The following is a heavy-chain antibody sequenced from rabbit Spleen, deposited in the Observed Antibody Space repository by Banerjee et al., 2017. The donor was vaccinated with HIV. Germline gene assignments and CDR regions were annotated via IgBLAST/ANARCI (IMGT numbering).Heavy chain of an antibody. Sequence: QEQLVESGGGLVKPEGSLTLTCKASGVSLNDKDVMCWVRQAPGKGLEWIACINIVTGKSVYASWAKGRFTMSRTSSTTVTLQMTSLTAADTATYFCARGLVAVIGWNFNLWGPGTLVTVS. V-gene: IGHV1S45*01. CDR2: INIVTGKS. CDR3: ARGLVAVIGWNFNL. CDR1: GVSLNDKDV. J-gene: IGHJ4*01. D-gene: IGHD1-1*01.